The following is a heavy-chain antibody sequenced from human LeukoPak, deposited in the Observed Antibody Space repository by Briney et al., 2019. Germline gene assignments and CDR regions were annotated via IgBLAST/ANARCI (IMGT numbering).Heavy chain of an antibody. CDR1: GFTFSSYS. CDR3: ARAPITMVREEGWFDP. V-gene: IGHV3-21*01. CDR2: ISRGSSYI. J-gene: IGHJ5*02. D-gene: IGHD3-10*01. Sequence: MAGGSLRLSCAASGFTFSSYSMNWVRQAPGKGLEWVSSISRGSSYIYYADSVKGRFTISRDNAKNSLYLQMNSLRAEDTAVYYCARAPITMVREEGWFDPWGQGTLVTVSS.